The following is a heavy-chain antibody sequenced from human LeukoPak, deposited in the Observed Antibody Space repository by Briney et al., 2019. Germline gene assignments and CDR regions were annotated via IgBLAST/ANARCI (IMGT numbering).Heavy chain of an antibody. CDR2: MNPNSGNT. CDR3: ARGPTTLRYFDWQAFDY. D-gene: IGHD3-9*01. J-gene: IGHJ4*02. Sequence: ASVKVSCKASGYTFTSYDINWVRQATGQGLEWMGWMNPNSGNTGYAQKFQGRVTMTRNTSISTAYMELSSLRSEDTAVYYCARGPTTLRYFDWQAFDYWGQGTLVTVSS. V-gene: IGHV1-8*01. CDR1: GYTFTSYD.